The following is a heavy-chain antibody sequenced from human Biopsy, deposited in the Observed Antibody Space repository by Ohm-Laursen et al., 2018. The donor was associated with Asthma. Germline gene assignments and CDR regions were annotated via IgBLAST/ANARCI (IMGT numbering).Heavy chain of an antibody. CDR2: ISYDGRET. CDR3: TRDRFYNSVTSESFYYGMDV. V-gene: IGHV3-30*03. D-gene: IGHD2-21*02. Sequence: RSLRLSCSASGFRFPIYGMHWVRQGPGKGPEWVALISYDGRETGYVDSVKGRFTISRDNFRNTVHLQMSSLRPEDSAVYYCTRDRFYNSVTSESFYYGMDVWGQGTTVTVSS. J-gene: IGHJ6*02. CDR1: GFRFPIYG.